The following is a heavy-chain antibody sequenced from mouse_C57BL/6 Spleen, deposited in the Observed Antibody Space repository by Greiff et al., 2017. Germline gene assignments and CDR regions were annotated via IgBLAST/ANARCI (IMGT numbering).Heavy chain of an antibody. CDR3: ARGEVLRYPAWFAY. CDR1: GYSITSGYD. Sequence: EVKLMESGPGMVKPSQSLSLTCTVTGYSITSGYDWHWIRHFPGNKLEWMGYISYSGSTNYNPSLKSRISITHDTSKNHFFLKLNSVTTEDTATYYCARGEVLRYPAWFAYWGQGTLVTVSA. J-gene: IGHJ3*01. CDR2: ISYSGST. D-gene: IGHD1-1*01. V-gene: IGHV3-1*01.